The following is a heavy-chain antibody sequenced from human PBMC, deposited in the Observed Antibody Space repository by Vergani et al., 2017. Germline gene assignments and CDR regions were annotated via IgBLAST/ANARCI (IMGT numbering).Heavy chain of an antibody. CDR2: ISGSGGST. D-gene: IGHD4-17*01. CDR1: GFTFSSYA. CDR3: AKESLWGGYGDPSSGY. V-gene: IGHV3-23*04. J-gene: IGHJ4*02. Sequence: EVQLVESGGGLVQPGGSLRLSCAASGFTFSSYAMSWVRQAPGKGLEWVSAISGSGGSTYYADSVKGRFTISRDNSKNTLYLQTNSLRAEDTAVYYCAKESLWGGYGDPSSGYWGQGTLVTVSS.